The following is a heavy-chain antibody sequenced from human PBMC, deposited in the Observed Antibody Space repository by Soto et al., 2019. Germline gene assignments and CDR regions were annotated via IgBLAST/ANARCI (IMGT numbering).Heavy chain of an antibody. J-gene: IGHJ4*02. D-gene: IGHD3-3*01. CDR2: IYPGDSET. CDR1: GNDFGMYW. Sequence: PGESLKISCQVSGNDFGMYWIAWVRQTPGRGLEWVGFIYPGDSETRYSPSFQGQVTISADKSISTAYLQWSSLKASDTAMYYCARRVDFIDYWGQGTLVTVSS. CDR3: ARRVDFIDY. V-gene: IGHV5-51*01.